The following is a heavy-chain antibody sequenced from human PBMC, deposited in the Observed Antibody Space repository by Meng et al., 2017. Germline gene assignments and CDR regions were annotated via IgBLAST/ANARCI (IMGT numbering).Heavy chain of an antibody. V-gene: IGHV3-53*02. CDR1: GFSVTTSY. D-gene: IGHD6-19*01. Sequence: EGHLAGTGGGLIQPGGSLCFSCTSSGFSVTTSYMSWVRQAPGKGLEWVSVIYSGGSTYYADSVKGRFSISRDNSKNTLYLQMNSLRAEDTAVYFCARDSSSGWYHNYWGQGTLVTVSS. CDR3: ARDSSSGWYHNY. J-gene: IGHJ4*02. CDR2: IYSGGST.